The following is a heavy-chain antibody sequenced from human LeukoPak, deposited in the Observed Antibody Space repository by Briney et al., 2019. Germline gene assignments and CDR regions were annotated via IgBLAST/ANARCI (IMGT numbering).Heavy chain of an antibody. V-gene: IGHV3-21*01. CDR1: GFTFSSYS. J-gene: IGHJ4*02. Sequence: GGSLRLSCAASGFTFSSYSMNWVRQARGKGVEWVSSISSSSSYIYYADSVKGRFTISRDNAKNSLYLQMNSLRAEDTAVYYCAKYCSSTSCYEGGDYWGQGTLVTVSS. D-gene: IGHD2-2*01. CDR3: AKYCSSTSCYEGGDY. CDR2: ISSSSSYI.